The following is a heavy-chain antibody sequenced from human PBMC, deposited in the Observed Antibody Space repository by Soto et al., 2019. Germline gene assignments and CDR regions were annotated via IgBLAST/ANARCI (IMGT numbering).Heavy chain of an antibody. Sequence: GESLKISCEGSGYAFSNFWINWMRQVSGKGLEWMGRIDPTDSFTNYSPSFQGHVAFSVDKSTSTAYVQWSSLKASDTAMYYCGRQGGDGYHIHYWGQGTLVTVSS. CDR1: GYAFSNFW. J-gene: IGHJ4*02. CDR3: GRQGGDGYHIHY. D-gene: IGHD2-21*01. V-gene: IGHV5-10-1*01. CDR2: IDPTDSFT.